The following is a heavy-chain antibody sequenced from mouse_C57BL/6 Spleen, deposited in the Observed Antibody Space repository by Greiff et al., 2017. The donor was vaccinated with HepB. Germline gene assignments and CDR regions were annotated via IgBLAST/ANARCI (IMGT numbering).Heavy chain of an antibody. CDR3: TALAGTRYYFDY. J-gene: IGHJ2*01. V-gene: IGHV6-6*01. CDR1: GFTFSDAW. D-gene: IGHD4-1*01. Sequence: EVKLMESGGGLVQPGGSMKLSCAASGFTFSDAWMDWVRQSPEKGLEWVAEIRNKANNHATYYAESVKGRFTISRDDSKSSVYLQMNSLRAEDTGIYYCTALAGTRYYFDYWGQGTTLTVSS. CDR2: IRNKANNHAT.